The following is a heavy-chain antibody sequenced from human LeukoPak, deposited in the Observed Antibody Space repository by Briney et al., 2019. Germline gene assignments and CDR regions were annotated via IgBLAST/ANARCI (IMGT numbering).Heavy chain of an antibody. CDR2: ISGSGGST. Sequence: GGSLRLSCAASGFTFSSYAMSWVRQAPGKGLEWVSAISGSGGSTYYADSVRGRFTISRDNSKNTLYLQMNSLRAEDTAVYYCAKPLGGYEWELLFDYWGQGTLVTVSS. CDR3: AKPLGGYEWELLFDY. J-gene: IGHJ4*02. D-gene: IGHD1-26*01. CDR1: GFTFSSYA. V-gene: IGHV3-23*01.